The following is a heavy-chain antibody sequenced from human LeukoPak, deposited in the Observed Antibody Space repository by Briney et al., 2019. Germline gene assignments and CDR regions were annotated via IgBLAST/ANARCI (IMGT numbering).Heavy chain of an antibody. Sequence: GRSLRLSCAASGFTFDDYAMHWVRQAPGKGLEWVSGISWNSGSIGYADSVKGRFTIFRDNAKNSLYLQMNSLRAEDTALYYCAKDILGYYGSGSYYNAFDIWGQGTMVTVSS. CDR3: AKDILGYYGSGSYYNAFDI. CDR1: GFTFDDYA. J-gene: IGHJ3*02. V-gene: IGHV3-9*01. D-gene: IGHD3-10*01. CDR2: ISWNSGSI.